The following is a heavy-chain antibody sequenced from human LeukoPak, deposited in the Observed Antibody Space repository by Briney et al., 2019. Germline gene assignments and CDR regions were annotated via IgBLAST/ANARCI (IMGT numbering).Heavy chain of an antibody. CDR1: GFTFSSYA. J-gene: IGHJ4*02. V-gene: IGHV3-23*01. D-gene: IGHD6-19*01. CDR3: AKEQAVAGTLYYFDY. Sequence: PGGSLRLSCTASGFTFSSYAMNWVRQPPGKGLEWVSAISGSGGSTYYADSVKGRFTISRDNSKNTLYLQMNSLRAEDTAVYYCAKEQAVAGTLYYFDYWGRGTLVTVSS. CDR2: ISGSGGST.